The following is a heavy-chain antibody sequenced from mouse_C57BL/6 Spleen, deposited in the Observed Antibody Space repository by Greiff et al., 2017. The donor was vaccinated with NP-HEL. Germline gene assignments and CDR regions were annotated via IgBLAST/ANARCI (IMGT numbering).Heavy chain of an antibody. CDR3: AMPSMDGYYPYAMDY. J-gene: IGHJ4*01. CDR2: IDPEDGET. Sequence: EVQLQQSGAELVKPGASVKLSCTASGFNIKDYYMHWVKQSTEQGLEWIGRIDPEDGETKYAPKFQGKATITADTSSNTAYLQLSSLTSEDTAVYYCAMPSMDGYYPYAMDYWGQGTSVTVSS. CDR1: GFNIKDYY. V-gene: IGHV14-2*01. D-gene: IGHD2-3*01.